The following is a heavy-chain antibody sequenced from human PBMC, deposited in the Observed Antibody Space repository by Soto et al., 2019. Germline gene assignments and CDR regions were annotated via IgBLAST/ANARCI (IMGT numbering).Heavy chain of an antibody. CDR2: INPNSGGT. CDR3: ARDQYYYDSSRDDAFAI. V-gene: IGHV1-2*02. Sequence: SAKVSCKASGYTFTGYYMHWVRQAPGQGLEWMGWINPNSGGTNYAQKFQGRFTMTRDTSISTAYMELSRLRSDDTAVYYCARDQYYYDSSRDDAFAIWGQRSMVTVSS. CDR1: GYTFTGYY. J-gene: IGHJ3*02. D-gene: IGHD3-22*01.